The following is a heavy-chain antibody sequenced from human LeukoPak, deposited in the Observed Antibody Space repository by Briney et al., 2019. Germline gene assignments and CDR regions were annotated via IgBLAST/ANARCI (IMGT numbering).Heavy chain of an antibody. V-gene: IGHV3-7*03. CDR1: GFTFISYW. J-gene: IGHJ4*02. CDR2: IKQDGSEK. D-gene: IGHD5-18*01. CDR3: ARDPSPNRYGYPAFDY. Sequence: PAGSLRLSCAASGFTFISYWMSWVRQAPGRGLEWVANIKQDGSEKYYVDSVKGRFTISRDNAKNSLYLQMNSLRAEDTAVYYCARDPSPNRYGYPAFDYWGQGTLVTVSS.